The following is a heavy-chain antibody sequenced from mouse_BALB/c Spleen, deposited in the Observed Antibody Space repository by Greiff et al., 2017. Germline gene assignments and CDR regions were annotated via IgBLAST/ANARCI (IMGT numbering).Heavy chain of an antibody. J-gene: IGHJ1*01. D-gene: IGHD2-4*01. CDR2: ISYSGST. CDR1: GYSITSDYA. V-gene: IGHV3-2*02. Sequence: EVQLQESGPGLVKPSQSLSLTCTVTGYSITSDYAWNWIRQFPGNKLEWMGYISYSGSTSYNPSLKSRISITRDTSKNQFFLQLNSVTTEDTATYYCARSADYGWYFDVWGAGTTVTVSS. CDR3: ARSADYGWYFDV.